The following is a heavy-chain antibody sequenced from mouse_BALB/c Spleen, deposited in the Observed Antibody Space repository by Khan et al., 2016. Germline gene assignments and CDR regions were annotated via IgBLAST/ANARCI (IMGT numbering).Heavy chain of an antibody. J-gene: IGHJ3*01. V-gene: IGHV9-2-1*01. CDR2: INTETGEP. Sequence: QIQLVQSGPELKKPGETVKISCKASGYTFTDYSMHWVKQAPGKGLKWMGWINTETGEPTYADDFKGRFAFSLETSASTAYLQINNLKNEDTATYFCAGLWLRPAWFAYWGQGTLVTVSA. CDR1: GYTFTDYS. D-gene: IGHD2-2*01. CDR3: AGLWLRPAWFAY.